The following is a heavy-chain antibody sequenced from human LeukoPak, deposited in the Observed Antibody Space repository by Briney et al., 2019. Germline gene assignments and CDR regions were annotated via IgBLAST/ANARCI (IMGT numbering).Heavy chain of an antibody. CDR3: ARQSLGASGLDH. Sequence: GGSLRLSCAASGFTFSTYGMHWVRQAPNKGLEWVAVAPHDRSSPSHAASVNGRFTISRDNSKDTLFLHMDSLRVDDTAIYYCARQSLGASGLDHWGQGVLVTVSS. CDR1: GFTFSTYG. J-gene: IGHJ4*02. CDR2: APHDRSSP. V-gene: IGHV3-30*03. D-gene: IGHD1-26*01.